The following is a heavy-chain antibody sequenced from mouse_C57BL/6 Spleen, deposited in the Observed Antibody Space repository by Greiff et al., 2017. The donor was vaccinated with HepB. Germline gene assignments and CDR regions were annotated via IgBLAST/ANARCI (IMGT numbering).Heavy chain of an antibody. CDR3: AREEGYYYGSSSFAY. J-gene: IGHJ3*01. Sequence: VQGVESGAELVKPGASVKISCKASGYTFTDYYINWVKQRPGQGLEWIGKIGPGSGSTYYNEKFKGKATLTADKSSSTAYMQLSSLTSEDSAVYFCAREEGYYYGSSSFAYWGQGTLVTVSA. CDR1: GYTFTDYY. V-gene: IGHV1-77*01. CDR2: IGPGSGST. D-gene: IGHD1-1*01.